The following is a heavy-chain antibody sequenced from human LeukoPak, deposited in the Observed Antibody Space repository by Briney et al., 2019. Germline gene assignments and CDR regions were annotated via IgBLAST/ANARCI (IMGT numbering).Heavy chain of an antibody. CDR2: ISYDGSNK. J-gene: IGHJ4*02. CDR1: GFTFSSYG. Sequence: QPGRSLRLSCAASGFTFSSYGMHWVRQAPGKGLEGVAVISYDGSNKYYADSVKGRFTISRDNSKNTLYLQMNSLRAEDTAVYYCAKGGATTVVTDFDYWGQGTLVTVSS. D-gene: IGHD4-23*01. V-gene: IGHV3-30*18. CDR3: AKGGATTVVTDFDY.